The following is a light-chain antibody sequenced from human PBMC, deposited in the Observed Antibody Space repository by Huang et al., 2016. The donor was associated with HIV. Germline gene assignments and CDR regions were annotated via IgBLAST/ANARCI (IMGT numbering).Light chain of an antibody. J-gene: IGKJ2*01. Sequence: EVVMTQSPATVSLSPGEGATLSCRASQSVSSKVAWYRQKSGQAPRLLIHGGSTRASGIPARFSGSGSGTEFTLTISSLQADDFVIYYCQQYNDWPRTFGQGTKLEI. CDR3: QQYNDWPRT. CDR2: GGS. CDR1: QSVSSK. V-gene: IGKV3-15*01.